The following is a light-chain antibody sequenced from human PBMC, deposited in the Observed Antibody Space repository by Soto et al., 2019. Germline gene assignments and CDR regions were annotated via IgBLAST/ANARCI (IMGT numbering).Light chain of an antibody. CDR1: TGTVTRGYY. Sequence: QAVVTQEPSLTVSPGGTVTLTCASSTGTVTRGYYPTWFQQKPGQPPRALIYSTTYKHSWTPARFSGSLLGGKAALTLSPVQPEDEAGYYCLLYYGDAVVFGGGTKLTVL. V-gene: IGLV7-43*01. J-gene: IGLJ2*01. CDR2: STT. CDR3: LLYYGDAVV.